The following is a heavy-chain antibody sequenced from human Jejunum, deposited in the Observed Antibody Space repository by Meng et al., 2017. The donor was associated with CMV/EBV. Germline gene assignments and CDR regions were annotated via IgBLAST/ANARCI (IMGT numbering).Heavy chain of an antibody. Sequence: VQVGGGGKKPGASVKVSCKASGYTFTNYGITWVRQAPGQGLEWMGWISAYNGDTNYAQTLQGRVTMTTDTSTSTAYMELRSLRPDDTAVYYCARVEVGITSGDYWGQGTLVTVSS. CDR1: GYTFTNYG. V-gene: IGHV1-18*01. CDR2: ISAYNGDT. CDR3: ARVEVGITSGDY. D-gene: IGHD1-26*01. J-gene: IGHJ4*02.